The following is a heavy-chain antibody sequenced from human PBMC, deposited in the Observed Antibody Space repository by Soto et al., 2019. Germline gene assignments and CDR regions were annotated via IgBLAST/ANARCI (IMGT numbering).Heavy chain of an antibody. V-gene: IGHV3-7*01. J-gene: IGHJ6*03. CDR1: GFTFSSYW. D-gene: IGHD5-18*01. CDR2: IKQDGSEK. Sequence: EVQLVESGGGLVQPGGSLRLSCAASGFTFSSYWMSWVRQAPGKGLEWVANIKQDGSEKYYVDSVKGRFTISRDNAKNSLYLQMNSLRAEDTAVYYCARDGEYRYGYWYYYYYMDVWGKGTTVTVSS. CDR3: ARDGEYRYGYWYYYYYMDV.